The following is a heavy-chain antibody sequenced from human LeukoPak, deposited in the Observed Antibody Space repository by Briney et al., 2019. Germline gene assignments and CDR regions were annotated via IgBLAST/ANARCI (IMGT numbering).Heavy chain of an antibody. CDR2: IGTAGDT. CDR1: GFTFSSYD. D-gene: IGHD3-16*01. CDR3: ARAVDYFRDAFDI. J-gene: IGHJ3*02. V-gene: IGHV3-13*01. Sequence: GGSLRLSCAASGFTFSSYDIHWVRQATGKGLEWVSAIGTAGDTYYPGSVKGRFTISRENAKNSLYLQMNSLRAGDTAVYYCARAVDYFRDAFDIWGQGTMVTVSS.